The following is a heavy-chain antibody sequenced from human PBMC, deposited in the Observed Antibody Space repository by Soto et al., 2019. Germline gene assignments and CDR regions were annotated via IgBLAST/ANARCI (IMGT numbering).Heavy chain of an antibody. D-gene: IGHD1-26*01. CDR2: ISYDGSNK. CDR3: ARSAWDYYYYYGMDV. V-gene: IGHV3-30-3*01. CDR1: GFTFSSYA. J-gene: IGHJ6*02. Sequence: GGSLRLSCAASGFTFSSYAMHWVRQAPGKGLEWVAVISYDGSNKYYADSVKGRFTISRDNSKNTLYLQMNSLRAEDTAVYYCARSAWDYYYYYGMDVWGQGTTVTVSS.